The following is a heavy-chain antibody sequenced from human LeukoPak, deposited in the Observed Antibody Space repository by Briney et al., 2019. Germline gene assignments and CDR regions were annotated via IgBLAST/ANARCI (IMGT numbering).Heavy chain of an antibody. CDR1: GFTFSSHA. CDR3: AKEGEWELLGGYFDY. J-gene: IGHJ4*02. V-gene: IGHV3-30*18. D-gene: IGHD1-26*01. Sequence: QPGRSLRLSCAASGFTFSSHAMHWVRQAPGKGLEWVAVISYDGSNKYHADSVKGRFTISRDNSKNTLYLQMNSLRAEDTAVYYCAKEGEWELLGGYFDYWGQGTLVTVSS. CDR2: ISYDGSNK.